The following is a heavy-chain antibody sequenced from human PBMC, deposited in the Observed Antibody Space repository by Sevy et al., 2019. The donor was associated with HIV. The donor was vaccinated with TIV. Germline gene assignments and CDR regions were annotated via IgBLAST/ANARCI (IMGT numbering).Heavy chain of an antibody. CDR2: ISSSSSAT. CDR1: GFSFSSYS. D-gene: IGHD3-16*01. J-gene: IGHJ4*02. CDR3: VRDGGDYSLDY. Sequence: GGSLRLSCAASGFSFSSYSMHWVRQAPGKGLEWVSYISSSSSATHYEDSVKGRFTISRDNAKTSLHLQMNSLRDEDTAVYYCVRDGGDYSLDYWGQGTLVTVSS. V-gene: IGHV3-48*02.